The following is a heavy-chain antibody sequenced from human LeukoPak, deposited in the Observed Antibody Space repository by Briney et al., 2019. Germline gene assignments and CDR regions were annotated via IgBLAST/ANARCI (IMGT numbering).Heavy chain of an antibody. CDR2: IYTNVRT. D-gene: IGHD3-10*01. CDR3: ARDEES. Sequence: SGTLSLTSAVSVGSTCDYYWTSFWQPPGKRLEWIGRIYTNVRTRYNPPLKSRVTMSVDTSKNQVSMNLRSVTAADTAVYYCARDEESWGQGALVTVSS. V-gene: IGHV4-4*07. CDR1: VGSTCDYY. J-gene: IGHJ5*02.